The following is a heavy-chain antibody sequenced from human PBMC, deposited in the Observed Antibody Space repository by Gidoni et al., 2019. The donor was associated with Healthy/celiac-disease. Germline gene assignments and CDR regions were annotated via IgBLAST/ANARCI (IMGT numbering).Heavy chain of an antibody. J-gene: IGHJ4*02. Sequence: LQLQESGPGLVKPAETLSLTCTVSGGSIRISSDYWGWIRQPPGKGLRWIGSIYNSGSTSDTPALKSRVTISVDTSKNQFSLKLSSVTAADTAVYYCARAGWQQLACDYWGQGTLVTFSS. CDR2: IYNSGST. V-gene: IGHV4-39*07. CDR3: ARAGWQQLACDY. D-gene: IGHD6-13*01. CDR1: GGSIRISSDY.